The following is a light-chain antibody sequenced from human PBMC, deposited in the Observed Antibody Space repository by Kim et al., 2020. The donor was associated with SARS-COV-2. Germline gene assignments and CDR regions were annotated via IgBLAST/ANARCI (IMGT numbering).Light chain of an antibody. V-gene: IGLV2-14*03. CDR1: SSDVGDYNY. J-gene: IGLJ1*01. CDR2: DVS. Sequence: ITISCTGTSSDVGDYNYVSWYQHHPGKAPELMIFDVSKRPSRISDRFSGSKSGNTASLTISGLQAEDEADYYCSSYTSTNTYVFGTGTKVTVL. CDR3: SSYTSTNTYV.